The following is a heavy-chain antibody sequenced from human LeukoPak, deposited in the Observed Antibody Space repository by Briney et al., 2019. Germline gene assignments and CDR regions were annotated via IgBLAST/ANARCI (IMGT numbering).Heavy chain of an antibody. CDR3: ARRGSTGPPYYFDY. J-gene: IGHJ4*02. V-gene: IGHV4-59*08. CDR2: IYYTGST. Sequence: PSETLSLTCTVSGGSISSYYWSWIRQPPGKGLEWIGYIYYTGSTNYNPSLKSRVTMSVDTSKKQFSLKLSSVIAADTAVYYCARRGSTGPPYYFDYWGQGTLVTVSS. D-gene: IGHD2-2*01. CDR1: GGSISSYY.